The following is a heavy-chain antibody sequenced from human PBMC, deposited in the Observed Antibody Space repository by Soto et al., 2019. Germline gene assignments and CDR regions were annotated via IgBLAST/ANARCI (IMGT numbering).Heavy chain of an antibody. Sequence: ASVKVSCKASGYTFTGYYMHWVRQAPGQGLEWMGWINPNSGGTNYAQKFQGWVTMTRDTSISTAYMELSRLRSDDTAVYYCARMGSTNENYYYGMDVWGQGTTVTVSS. CDR1: GYTFTGYY. D-gene: IGHD2-2*01. V-gene: IGHV1-2*04. J-gene: IGHJ6*02. CDR2: INPNSGGT. CDR3: ARMGSTNENYYYGMDV.